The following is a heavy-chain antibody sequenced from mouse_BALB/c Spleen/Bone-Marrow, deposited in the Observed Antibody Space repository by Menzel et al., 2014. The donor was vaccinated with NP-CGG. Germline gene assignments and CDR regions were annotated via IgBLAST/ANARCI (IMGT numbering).Heavy chain of an antibody. CDR1: GFDFSRYW. V-gene: IGHV4-1*02. CDR2: INPDSNTI. J-gene: IGHJ3*01. CDR3: ARLGYYGSFAY. D-gene: IGHD1-2*01. Sequence: DVMLVESGGGLVQPGGSLKLSCAASGFDFSRYWMSCVRPAPGKGLEWIGEINPDSNTINYTPSLKDKFIISRDNAKNTLYLQMSKVRSEDTALYYCARLGYYGSFAYWGQGALVTVSA.